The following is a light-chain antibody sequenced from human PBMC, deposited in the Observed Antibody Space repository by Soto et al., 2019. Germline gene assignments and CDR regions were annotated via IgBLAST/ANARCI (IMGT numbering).Light chain of an antibody. CDR3: SAYTTRSTLV. Sequence: QSALTQPASVSGSPGQSITISCTGTSRDVGANNLVSWYQQHPGKAPKLLIYEFRNRPSGISFRFSGSRSGNTASLTISGLLAEDEADYYCSAYTTRSTLVFGGGTKLTVL. V-gene: IGLV2-14*01. J-gene: IGLJ2*01. CDR1: SRDVGANNL. CDR2: EFR.